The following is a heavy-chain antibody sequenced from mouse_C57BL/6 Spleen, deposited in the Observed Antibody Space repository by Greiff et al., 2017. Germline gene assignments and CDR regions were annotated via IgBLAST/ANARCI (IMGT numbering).Heavy chain of an antibody. CDR3: ARTDSGSPYYFDY. Sequence: QVQLQQPGAELVMPGASVKLSCKASGYTFTSYWMHWVKQRPGQGLEWIGEIDPSDSYTNYNQKFKGKSTLTVDQSSSTAYMQLSSLTSEDSAVYYCARTDSGSPYYFDYWGQGTTLTVSS. CDR2: IDPSDSYT. D-gene: IGHD1-1*01. CDR1: GYTFTSYW. V-gene: IGHV1-69*01. J-gene: IGHJ2*01.